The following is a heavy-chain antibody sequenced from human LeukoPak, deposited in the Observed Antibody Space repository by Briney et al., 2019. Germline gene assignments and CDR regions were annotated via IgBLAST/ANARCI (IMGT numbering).Heavy chain of an antibody. CDR1: GFTFSSYE. D-gene: IGHD5-12*01. J-gene: IGHJ4*02. CDR3: ARDGTGYDAYYFDY. V-gene: IGHV3-48*03. CDR2: ISSSGSTI. Sequence: PGGSLRLSCAASGFTFSSYEMNWVRQAPGKGLEWVSYISSSGSTIYYADSVKGRFTISRDNAKNSLYLQMNSLRAEDTAVYYCARDGTGYDAYYFDYWGQGTLVTVSS.